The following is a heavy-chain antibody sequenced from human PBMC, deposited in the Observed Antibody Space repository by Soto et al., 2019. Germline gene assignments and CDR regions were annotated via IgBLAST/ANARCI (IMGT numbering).Heavy chain of an antibody. CDR2: INHSGST. Sequence: SETLSLSCTVSGVSISSDEYYWSWIRQPPGKGLEWIGEINHSGSTNYNPSLKSRVTISVDTSKNQFSLKLSSVTAADTAVYYCARSPLGYCTNGVCQRGYYFDYWGQGTLVTVSS. CDR1: GVSISSDEYY. D-gene: IGHD2-8*01. V-gene: IGHV4-34*01. CDR3: ARSPLGYCTNGVCQRGYYFDY. J-gene: IGHJ4*02.